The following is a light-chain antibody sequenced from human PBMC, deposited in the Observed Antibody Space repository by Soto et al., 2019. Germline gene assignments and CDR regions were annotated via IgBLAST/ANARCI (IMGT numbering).Light chain of an antibody. CDR1: SSDVGSYDL. CDR3: CSYAGSSTYV. J-gene: IGLJ1*01. CDR2: AVT. V-gene: IGLV2-23*02. Sequence: QSVLTQPASVSGSPGQSITISCTGTSSDVGSYDLVSWYQQHPGKAPKLMIYAVTKRPSGVSNRFSGSISGNTASLTISGLQAEDEAVYYCCSYAGSSTYVFGTGTKVTVL.